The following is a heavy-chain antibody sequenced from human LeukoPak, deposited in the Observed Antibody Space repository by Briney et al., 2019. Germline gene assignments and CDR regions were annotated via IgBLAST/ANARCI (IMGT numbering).Heavy chain of an antibody. D-gene: IGHD1-26*01. J-gene: IGHJ6*03. CDR1: GFTFSSYG. CDR2: IWYDGSNK. CDR3: AKGSYGYYYYYYMDV. V-gene: IGHV3-33*06. Sequence: GGSLGLSCAASGFTFSSYGMHWVRQAPGKGLEWVAVIWYDGSNKYYADSVKGRFTISRDNSKNTLYLQMNSLRAEDTAVYYCAKGSYGYYYYYYMDVWGKGTTVTVSS.